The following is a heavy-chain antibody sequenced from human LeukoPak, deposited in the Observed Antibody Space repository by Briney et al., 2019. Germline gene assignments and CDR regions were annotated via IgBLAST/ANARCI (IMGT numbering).Heavy chain of an antibody. J-gene: IGHJ4*02. D-gene: IGHD3-10*01. V-gene: IGHV4-39*07. CDR1: GGSISSSSYY. CDR2: IYYSGST. Sequence: SETLSLTCTVSGGSISSSSYYWGWIRQPPGKGLEWIGSIYYSGSTYYNPSLKSRVTISVDTSKNQFSLKLSSVTAADTAVYYCARELPYYYGSGSHPDPPYYFDYWGQGTLVTVSS. CDR3: ARELPYYYGSGSHPDPPYYFDY.